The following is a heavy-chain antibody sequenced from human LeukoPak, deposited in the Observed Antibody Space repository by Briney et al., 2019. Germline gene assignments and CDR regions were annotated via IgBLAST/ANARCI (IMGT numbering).Heavy chain of an antibody. CDR1: GYTFTIYY. V-gene: IGHV1-46*01. Sequence: ASVKVSCKASGYTFTIYYMHWVRQAPGQGLEWMGIINPSGGSTSYAQKFQGRVAMTRDTSTSTVYMELNSLRSDDTAVYYCARGQTLGAYDIVTGWPYGMDVWGKGTRSPSPQ. CDR2: INPSGGST. J-gene: IGHJ6*04. CDR3: ARGQTLGAYDIVTGWPYGMDV. D-gene: IGHD3-9*01.